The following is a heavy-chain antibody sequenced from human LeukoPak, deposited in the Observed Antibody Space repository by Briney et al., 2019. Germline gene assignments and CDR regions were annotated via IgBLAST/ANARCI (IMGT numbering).Heavy chain of an antibody. CDR2: ISGSGGST. J-gene: IGHJ3*02. CDR1: GFTFRNYG. V-gene: IGHV3-23*01. D-gene: IGHD1-26*01. Sequence: GRSLRLSCAASGFTFRNYGMHWVRQAPGKGLEWVSAISGSGGSTYYADSVKGRFTISRDNSKNTLYLQMNSLRAEDTAVYYCAKDVGAREPDAFDIWGQGTMVTVSS. CDR3: AKDVGAREPDAFDI.